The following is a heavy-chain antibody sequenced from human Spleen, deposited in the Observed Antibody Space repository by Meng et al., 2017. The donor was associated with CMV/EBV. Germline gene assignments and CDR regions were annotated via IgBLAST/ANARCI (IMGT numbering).Heavy chain of an antibody. V-gene: IGHV3-30*04. D-gene: IGHD1-26*01. J-gene: IGHJ4*02. Sequence: SGFTFSSYAMQWVRQAPGKGLEWVAVISYDGSNKYYADSVKGRFTISRDNSKNTLYLQMNSLRAEDTAVYYCARDGAVGTVGATTFDYWGQGTLVTVSS. CDR2: ISYDGSNK. CDR1: GFTFSSYA. CDR3: ARDGAVGTVGATTFDY.